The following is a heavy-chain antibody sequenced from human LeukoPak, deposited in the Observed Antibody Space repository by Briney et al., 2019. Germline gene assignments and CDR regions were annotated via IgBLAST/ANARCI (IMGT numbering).Heavy chain of an antibody. CDR2: ISSSSSYI. Sequence: GGSLRLSCAASGFTFSSYSMNWVRQAPGKGLEWVSSISSSSSYIYYADSVKGRFTISRDNAKNSLYLQMNSLRAEDTAVYYCASWSLWYSSGWYPFDYWGQGTLVTVSS. CDR3: ASWSLWYSSGWYPFDY. CDR1: GFTFSSYS. D-gene: IGHD6-19*01. V-gene: IGHV3-21*01. J-gene: IGHJ4*02.